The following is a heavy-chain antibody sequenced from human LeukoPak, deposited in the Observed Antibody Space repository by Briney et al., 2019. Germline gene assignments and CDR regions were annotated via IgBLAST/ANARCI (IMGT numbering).Heavy chain of an antibody. D-gene: IGHD2-2*02. J-gene: IGHJ4*02. V-gene: IGHV4-34*01. CDR2: INHSGST. CDR1: GGSFSGYY. Sequence: SETLSLTCAVYGGSFSGYYWSWIRQPPGKGLEWIGEINHSGSTNYNPSLKSRVTISVDTSKNQFSLKLSSVTAADTAVYYCARGGVCCSSTSCYTGNFDYWGQGTLVTVSS. CDR3: ARGGVCCSSTSCYTGNFDY.